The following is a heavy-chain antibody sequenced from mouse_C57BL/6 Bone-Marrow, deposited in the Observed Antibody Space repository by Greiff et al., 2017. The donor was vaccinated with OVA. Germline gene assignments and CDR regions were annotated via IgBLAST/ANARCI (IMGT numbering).Heavy chain of an antibody. CDR1: GFSLTSYA. D-gene: IGHD1-1*01. J-gene: IGHJ3*01. Sequence: VKLQESGPGLVAPSQSLSITCTVSGFSLTSYAISWVRQPPGKGLEWLGVIWTGGGTNYNSALKSRLSISKDNSKSQVFLKMNSLQTDDTARYYCARSPSYYGSSPWFAYWGQGTLVTVSA. V-gene: IGHV2-9-1*01. CDR2: IWTGGGT. CDR3: ARSPSYYGSSPWFAY.